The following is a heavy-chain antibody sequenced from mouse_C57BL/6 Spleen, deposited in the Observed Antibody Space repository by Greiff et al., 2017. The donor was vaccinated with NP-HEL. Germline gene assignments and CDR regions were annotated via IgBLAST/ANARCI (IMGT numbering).Heavy chain of an antibody. CDR1: GFNIKDYY. V-gene: IGHV14-2*01. D-gene: IGHD2-4*01. CDR2: IDPEDGET. J-gene: IGHJ2*01. CDR3: VLIDYDYDDYFDY. Sequence: EVQLQQSGAELVKPGASVKLSCTASGFNIKDYYMHWVKQRTEQGLEWIGRIDPEDGETKYAPKFQGKATITADTSSNTAYLQLSSLTSEDTAVYYCVLIDYDYDDYFDYWGRGTTLTVSS.